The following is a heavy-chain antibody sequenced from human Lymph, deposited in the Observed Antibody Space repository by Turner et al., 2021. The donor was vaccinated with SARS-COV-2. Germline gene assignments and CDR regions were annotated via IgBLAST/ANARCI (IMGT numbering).Heavy chain of an antibody. D-gene: IGHD6-19*01. CDR3: AVAGMNYDLLWKTYYYYGMDV. CDR1: GYTCTSYG. V-gene: IGHV1-18*01. CDR2: ISTYNGNT. J-gene: IGHJ6*02. Sequence: QLQLVQSGAEVKKPGAPVKVSCKASGYTCTSYGISWVRQAPGQGLEWMGWISTYNGNTNYAQKLQGRVTMTTDTSTSTAYMELRSLRSDDTAVYYCAVAGMNYDLLWKTYYYYGMDVWGQGTTVTVSS.